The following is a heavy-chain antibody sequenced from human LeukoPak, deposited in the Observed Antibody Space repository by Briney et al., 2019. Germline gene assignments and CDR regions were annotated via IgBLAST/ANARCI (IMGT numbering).Heavy chain of an antibody. CDR1: GFTFSSYE. D-gene: IGHD3-10*02. CDR2: ISSSGSTI. Sequence: GGALRLSCAASGFTFSSYEMNWGRQAPGEGLEWVSYISSSGSTIYYADSVKGRFTISRDNAKNSLYLQMNSLRAEDTAVYYCAELGITMIGGVWGKGTTVTISS. V-gene: IGHV3-48*03. CDR3: AELGITMIGGV. J-gene: IGHJ6*04.